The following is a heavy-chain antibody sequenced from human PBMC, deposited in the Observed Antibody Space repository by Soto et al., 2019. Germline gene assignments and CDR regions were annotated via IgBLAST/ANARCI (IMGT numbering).Heavy chain of an antibody. V-gene: IGHV4-59*08. Sequence: QVQLQESGPGLVKPSETLSLTCTVSGGSISSYYWSWIRQPPGKGLEWIGYIYYSASTNYSPSLKSRVTISVATSKNRFSLHLSSVTAADTAVYYCASHLPYCGGDCYSLDYWGQGTLVTVSS. J-gene: IGHJ4*02. D-gene: IGHD2-21*02. CDR2: IYYSAST. CDR1: GGSISSYY. CDR3: ASHLPYCGGDCYSLDY.